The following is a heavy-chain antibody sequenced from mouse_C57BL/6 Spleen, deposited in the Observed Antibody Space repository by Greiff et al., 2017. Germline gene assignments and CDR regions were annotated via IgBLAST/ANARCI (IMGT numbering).Heavy chain of an antibody. J-gene: IGHJ1*03. V-gene: IGHV6-6*01. Sequence: EVKLMESGGGLVQPGGSMKLSCAASGFTFSDAWMDWVRQSPEKGLEWVAEIRNKANNHATYYAESVKGRFTISRDDSKSSVYLQMNSLRAEDTGIYYCTRRSYYDYHWYFDVWGTGTTVTVSS. CDR1: GFTFSDAW. CDR2: IRNKANNHAT. D-gene: IGHD2-4*01. CDR3: TRRSYYDYHWYFDV.